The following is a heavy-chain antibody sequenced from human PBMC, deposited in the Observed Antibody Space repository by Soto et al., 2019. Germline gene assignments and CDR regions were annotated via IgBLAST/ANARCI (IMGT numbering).Heavy chain of an antibody. D-gene: IGHD3-22*01. CDR1: GGSISSGGYS. Sequence: SETLSLTCAVSGGSISSGGYSWSWIRQPPGKGLEWIGYIYHSGSTYYNPSLKSRVTISVDRSKNQFSLKLSSVTAADTAVYYCARGASDYDSSGHPLGYWGQGTLVTVSS. CDR3: ARGASDYDSSGHPLGY. CDR2: IYHSGST. V-gene: IGHV4-30-2*01. J-gene: IGHJ4*02.